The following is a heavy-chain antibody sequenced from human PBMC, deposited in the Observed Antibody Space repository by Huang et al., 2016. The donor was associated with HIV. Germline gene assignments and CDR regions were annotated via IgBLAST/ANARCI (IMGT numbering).Heavy chain of an antibody. CDR3: ATSTAGNAFDI. J-gene: IGHJ3*02. Sequence: QVQLVESGGGVVQPGRSLRLSCAASGITFSSNGMYWVRQAPGKVLGWVAVISYDGSNKYYADSVKGRFTISRDNSKNTLYVQMNSLRAEDTAVYYCATSTAGNAFDIWGQGTMVTVSS. CDR1: GITFSSNG. D-gene: IGHD6-13*01. CDR2: ISYDGSNK. V-gene: IGHV3-30*03.